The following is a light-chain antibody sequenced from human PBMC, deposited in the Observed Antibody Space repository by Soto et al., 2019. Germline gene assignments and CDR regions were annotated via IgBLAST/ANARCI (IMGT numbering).Light chain of an antibody. J-gene: IGKJ2*01. CDR1: QSVGTF. Sequence: EVVLTQSPVTLSLSPGERATLSCRASQSVGTFLAWYQQKPGQAPRLIIYDTSNRATGIPARFSGTGSGTDFALTISSVAPEDFAVYFCQHRTNCPRTFGQGTKLDIK. V-gene: IGKV3-11*01. CDR3: QHRTNCPRT. CDR2: DTS.